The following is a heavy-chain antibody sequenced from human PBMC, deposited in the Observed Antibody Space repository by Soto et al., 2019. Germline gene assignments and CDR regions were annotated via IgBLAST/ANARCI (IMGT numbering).Heavy chain of an antibody. V-gene: IGHV4-59*01. Sequence: SETLSLTCSVSGGSISSYYWSWIRQPPGKGLEWIGYIYYSGSTNYNPSLKSRVTISVDTSKNQFSLKLSSVTAADSVVYYCARAEETAATFDYWGQVTLVTVSS. CDR1: GGSISSYY. J-gene: IGHJ4*02. D-gene: IGHD2-15*01. CDR3: ARAEETAATFDY. CDR2: IYYSGST.